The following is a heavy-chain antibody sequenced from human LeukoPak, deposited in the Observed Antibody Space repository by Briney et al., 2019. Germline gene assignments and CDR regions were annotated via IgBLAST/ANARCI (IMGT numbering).Heavy chain of an antibody. CDR1: GFNFRNSW. Sequence: GGSLRLSCVASGFNFRNSWVTWVRQAPGKGLEWVAVIWYDGSNKYYADSVKGRFTISRDNSKNTLYLQMNSLRAEDTAVYYCAKASIAVAGPFDYWGQGTLVTVSS. CDR3: AKASIAVAGPFDY. D-gene: IGHD6-19*01. V-gene: IGHV3-33*08. CDR2: IWYDGSNK. J-gene: IGHJ4*02.